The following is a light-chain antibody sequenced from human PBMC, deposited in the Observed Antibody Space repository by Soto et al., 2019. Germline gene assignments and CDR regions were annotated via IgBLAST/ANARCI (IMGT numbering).Light chain of an antibody. J-gene: IGKJ1*01. V-gene: IGKV3-20*01. CDR2: GAS. CDR3: QQYEAVVA. Sequence: EIVLTQSPGTLSLSPGERATLSCRASQSLTNNYVAWYQQKPGRALRLLIDGASTRATGIPDRFSGSGSGTEFTLTSSRLETEDVAVYYCQQYEAVVAFGQGTKV. CDR1: QSLTNNY.